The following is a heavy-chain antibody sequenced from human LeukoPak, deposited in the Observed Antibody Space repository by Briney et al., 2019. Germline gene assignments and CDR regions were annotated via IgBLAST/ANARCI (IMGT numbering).Heavy chain of an antibody. J-gene: IGHJ4*02. CDR1: GFTFSSYG. Sequence: GGSLRLSCAASGFTFSSYGMHWVRQAPGKGLEWVAIISYDGSNKYYADSVKGRFTISRDNSKNTLYLQMNSLRAEDTAVYYCARSPLYGSGHYFDYWGQGTLVTVSS. CDR3: ARSPLYGSGHYFDY. V-gene: IGHV3-30*03. CDR2: ISYDGSNK. D-gene: IGHD3-10*01.